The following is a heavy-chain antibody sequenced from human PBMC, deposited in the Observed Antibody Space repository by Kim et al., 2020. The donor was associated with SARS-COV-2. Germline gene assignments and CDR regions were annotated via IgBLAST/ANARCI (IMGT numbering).Heavy chain of an antibody. D-gene: IGHD6-13*01. CDR1: GFTFDDYA. CDR3: AKDISSSRHVDS. J-gene: IGHJ4*01. CDR2: ISWNGGSI. V-gene: IGHV3-9*01. Sequence: GGSLRLSCAASGFTFDDYAMHWVRQAPGKGLEWVSGISWNGGSIYYADSVKGRFTISRDNAKNSLYLQMNSLRAEDTALYYCAKDISSSRHVDSWGQGTLVTVSS.